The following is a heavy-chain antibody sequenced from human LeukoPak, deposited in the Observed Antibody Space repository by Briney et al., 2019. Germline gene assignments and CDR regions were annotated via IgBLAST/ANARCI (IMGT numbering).Heavy chain of an antibody. Sequence: ASVKVSCKASGYTFTGYYMHWVRQAPGQGLEWMGWINPNSGGTNSAQKFQGRVTMTRDTSISTAYMKLSRLRSDDTAVYYCARDPIPQWWQQGEFDYWGQGTLVTVSS. CDR3: ARDPIPQWWQQGEFDY. V-gene: IGHV1-2*02. J-gene: IGHJ4*02. CDR1: GYTFTGYY. CDR2: INPNSGGT. D-gene: IGHD2-8*01.